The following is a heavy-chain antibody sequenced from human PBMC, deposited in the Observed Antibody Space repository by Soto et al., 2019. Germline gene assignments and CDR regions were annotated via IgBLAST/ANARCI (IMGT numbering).Heavy chain of an antibody. CDR2: TYYRSKWYN. J-gene: IGHJ5*02. CDR1: GYSVSSNSAA. Sequence: SQTLSLTCAISGYSVSSNSAAWNWLRQSPSRGLEWLGRTYYRSKWYNDYAVSVKSRITINPDTSKNQFSLQLNSVTPEDTAVYYCARGFSSSWYSRSWFDPWGQGTLVTVSS. V-gene: IGHV6-1*01. D-gene: IGHD6-13*01. CDR3: ARGFSSSWYSRSWFDP.